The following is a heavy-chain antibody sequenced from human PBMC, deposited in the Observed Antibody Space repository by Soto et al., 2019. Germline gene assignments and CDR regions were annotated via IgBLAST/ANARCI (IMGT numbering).Heavy chain of an antibody. V-gene: IGHV3-23*01. CDR1: GFSFGSYA. D-gene: IGHD3-3*01. CDR2: ISGSDGKT. CDR3: ARWSYLDY. J-gene: IGHJ4*02. Sequence: GVSLRLSCAASGFSFGSYALSWVRQAPGKGLEWVSTISGSDGKTFYADSVKGRFSISRDTSQSTLYLQMNSLRADDTAMYYCARWSYLDYWGQGTRVTVSS.